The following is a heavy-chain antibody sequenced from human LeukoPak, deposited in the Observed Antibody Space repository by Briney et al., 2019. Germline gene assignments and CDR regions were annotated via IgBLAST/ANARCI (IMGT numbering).Heavy chain of an antibody. CDR1: GYTYTRYD. CDR3: ARGGDCSGGSCYVDNWFDP. D-gene: IGHD2-15*01. V-gene: IGHV1-8*01. J-gene: IGHJ5*02. Sequence: VASVKVSCKASGYTYTRYDINGVRQATGQGFEWMRWMNPNSGNTGYAQKYQGRVTMTRNTSISTAYMELSRLRSEDTAVYYCARGGDCSGGSCYVDNWFDPWGQGTLVTVSS. CDR2: MNPNSGNT.